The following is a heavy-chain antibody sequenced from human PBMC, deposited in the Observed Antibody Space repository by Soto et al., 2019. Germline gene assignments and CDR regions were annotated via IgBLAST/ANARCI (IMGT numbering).Heavy chain of an antibody. CDR3: AKEPTGDPGYFGY. J-gene: IGHJ4*02. D-gene: IGHD2-21*01. CDR2: ISGSGGGT. V-gene: IGHV3-23*01. Sequence: GGSLRLSCAASGFTFSSSAMSWVRQAPGKGLEWVSAISGSGGGTYYADSVKGRFTISRDNSKNTLYLQMNSLRAEDTAVYYCAKEPTGDPGYFGYWGQGTLVTVSS. CDR1: GFTFSSSA.